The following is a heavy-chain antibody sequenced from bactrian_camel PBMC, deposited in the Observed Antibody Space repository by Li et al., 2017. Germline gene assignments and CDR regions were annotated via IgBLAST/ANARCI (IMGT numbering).Heavy chain of an antibody. CDR1: GFTFSNYA. CDR2: ISGSSNT. J-gene: IGHJ4*01. V-gene: IGHV3S11*01. Sequence: VQLVESGGGLVQPGGSLRLSCAGSGFTFSNYAMRWVRLAPGKGLEWVSSISGSSNTYYTNSVKGRFTIARDNIKNTVYLQMLGLKSEDTALYYCAAGPWYTDEYKYWGQGTQVTVS. CDR3: AAGPWYTDEYKY. D-gene: IGHD6*01.